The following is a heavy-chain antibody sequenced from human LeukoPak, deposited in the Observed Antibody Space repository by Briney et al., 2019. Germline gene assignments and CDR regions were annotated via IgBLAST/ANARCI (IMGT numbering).Heavy chain of an antibody. Sequence: GGSLRLSCAASGFTFCSYAMHWVREAPGRGLEWVAVMSSDENNKHYADAGKGRFTISRNNSKNTLYPQMNTLRAEDTAVYYCARPKDNHGGDYSSFWGQGTLLTLPS. D-gene: IGHD4-23*01. CDR1: GFTFCSYA. CDR3: ARPKDNHGGDYSSF. CDR2: MSSDENNK. V-gene: IGHV3-30-3*01. J-gene: IGHJ4*02.